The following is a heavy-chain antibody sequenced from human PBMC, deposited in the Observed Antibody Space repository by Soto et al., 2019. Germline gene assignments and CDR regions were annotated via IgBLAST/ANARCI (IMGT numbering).Heavy chain of an antibody. CDR3: ARDSFSFDSTGYYQDY. J-gene: IGHJ4*02. V-gene: IGHV3-48*02. D-gene: IGHD3-22*01. CDR2: IHSSSTAI. Sequence: GGSLRLSCTASGFTFSTYSMNWVRQAPGKGLEWVSYIHSSSTAIYYADSVKGRFTISRDNAKNSLYLQMNSLRDEDTAVYYCARDSFSFDSTGYYQDYWGQGTLVTVSS. CDR1: GFTFSTYS.